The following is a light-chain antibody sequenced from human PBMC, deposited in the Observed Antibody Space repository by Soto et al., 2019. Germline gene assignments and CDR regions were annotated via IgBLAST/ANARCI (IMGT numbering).Light chain of an antibody. V-gene: IGKV3-20*01. J-gene: IGKJ2*01. CDR1: QSVSSSY. Sequence: EIVLTQSPGTLSLSPGERATLSCRASQSVSSSYLAWYQQKPVQAPRLLIYGASSRATGIPDRFSGSVSGTDFTLTISRLEPEDFAVYYCQQYGSSPPLYTFGQGTKLEIK. CDR3: QQYGSSPPLYT. CDR2: GAS.